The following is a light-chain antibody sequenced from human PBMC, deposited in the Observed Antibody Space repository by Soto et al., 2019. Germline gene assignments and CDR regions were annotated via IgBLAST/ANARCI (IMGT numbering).Light chain of an antibody. Sequence: DIQMTQSPPPLSASVGDRVTITCRASQSIRHYLAWYQQMPGKAPKLLIYGSSTLQSGVPSRFSGSGSGTEFTLTISSLQTDDFGTYFCQHHNSYSQTFGQGTKVEIK. V-gene: IGKV1-5*01. J-gene: IGKJ1*01. CDR3: QHHNSYSQT. CDR2: GSS. CDR1: QSIRHY.